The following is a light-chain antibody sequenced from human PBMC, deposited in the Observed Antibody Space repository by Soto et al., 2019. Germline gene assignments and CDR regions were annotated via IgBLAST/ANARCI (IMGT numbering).Light chain of an antibody. CDR1: QSIMFS. V-gene: IGKV3-15*01. Sequence: EIVLTQSPATLSLSPGERATLSCRASQSIMFSLAWYQQKPGQAPRLXXXXXXXRATGIPARFSGSGSGKEFTLTISSLQSEDFAVYYCQQYYDWPPLTFGGGTKVDIK. J-gene: IGKJ4*01. CDR3: QQYYDWPPLT. CDR2: XXX.